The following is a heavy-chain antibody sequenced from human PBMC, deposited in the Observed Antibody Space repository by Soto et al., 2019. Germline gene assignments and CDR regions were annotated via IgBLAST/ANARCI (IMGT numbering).Heavy chain of an antibody. J-gene: IGHJ4*02. CDR2: ISSSSSYI. V-gene: IGHV3-21*01. CDR1: GFTFSSYI. CDR3: ARDRPPLIYCSSTSCYSDY. Sequence: GGSLRLSCAASGFTFSSYIMNWVRQAPGKGLEWVSSISSSSSYIYYADSVKGRFTISRDNAKNSLYLQMNSLRAEDTAVYYCARDRPPLIYCSSTSCYSDYWGQGTLVTVSS. D-gene: IGHD2-2*01.